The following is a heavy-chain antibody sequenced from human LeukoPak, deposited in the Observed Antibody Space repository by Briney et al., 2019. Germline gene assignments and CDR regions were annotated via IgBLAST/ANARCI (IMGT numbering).Heavy chain of an antibody. CDR1: GGSINSDY. D-gene: IGHD1-26*01. V-gene: IGHV4-59*08. CDR3: ARQGHKLTLVDYYGMDV. J-gene: IGHJ6*02. Sequence: PSETLSLTCSVSGGSINSDYWSWVRQPPGKGLEWIGYIYYSGSSTNYNPSLKSRVTISVDRSKNQFSLKLKSVTAADTAVYHCARQGHKLTLVDYYGMDVWGQGTTVTVSS. CDR2: IYYSGSST.